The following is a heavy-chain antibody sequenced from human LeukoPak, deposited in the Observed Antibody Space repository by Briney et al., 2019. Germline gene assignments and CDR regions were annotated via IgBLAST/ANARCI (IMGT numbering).Heavy chain of an antibody. CDR3: ARDGVIAAAQNWFDP. CDR2: MNPNSGNT. J-gene: IGHJ5*02. Sequence: ASVKVSCKASGYTFTNYDINWVRQATGQGLEWMGWMNPNSGNTGYAQKFQGRVTMTRNTSISTAYMELRSLRSDDTAVYYCARDGVIAAAQNWFDPWGQGTLVTVSS. V-gene: IGHV1-8*01. CDR1: GYTFTNYD. D-gene: IGHD6-13*01.